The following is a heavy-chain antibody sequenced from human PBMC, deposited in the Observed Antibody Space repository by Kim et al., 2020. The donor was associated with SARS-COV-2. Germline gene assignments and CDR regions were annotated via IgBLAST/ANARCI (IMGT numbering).Heavy chain of an antibody. CDR3: ARTVLINYDFWSGYYNDPGY. Sequence: GGSLRLSCAASGFTFSSYSMNWVRQAPGKGLEWVSSISSSSYIYYADSVKGRFTISRDNVKNSLYLQMNSLRAEDTAVYYCARTVLINYDFWSGYYNDPGYWGQGTLVTVSS. CDR1: GFTFSSYS. D-gene: IGHD3-3*01. V-gene: IGHV3-21*01. J-gene: IGHJ4*02. CDR2: ISSSSYI.